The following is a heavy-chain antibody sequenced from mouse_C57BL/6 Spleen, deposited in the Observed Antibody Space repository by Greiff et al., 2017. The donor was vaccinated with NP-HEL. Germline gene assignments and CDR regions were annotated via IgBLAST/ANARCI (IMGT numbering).Heavy chain of an antibody. CDR3: AREGGNYDD. J-gene: IGHJ2*01. CDR2: IYPRSGNT. CDR1: GYTFTSYG. Sequence: QVQLQQSGAELARPGASVKLSCKASGYTFTSYGISWVKQRTGQGLEWIGEIYPRSGNTYYNEKFKGKATLTADKSSSTASLEVRSLTSEDSAVDFCAREGGNYDDWGQGTTLTVSS. D-gene: IGHD2-1*01. V-gene: IGHV1-81*01.